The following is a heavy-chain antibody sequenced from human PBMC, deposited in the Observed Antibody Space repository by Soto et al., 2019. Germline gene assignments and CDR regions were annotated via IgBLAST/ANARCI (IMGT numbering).Heavy chain of an antibody. V-gene: IGHV1-18*01. Sequence: QVHLVQSGAEVKKPGASVKVSCKGSGYAFTTYGITWVRQAPGQGLEWRGWTSAHNGNTNYAQKLQGRVTVTRDTSTSTAYMELRSLRSDDTAVYYCARGRYGDYWGQGALVTVSS. D-gene: IGHD1-1*01. CDR3: ARGRYGDY. CDR1: GYAFTTYG. CDR2: TSAHNGNT. J-gene: IGHJ4*02.